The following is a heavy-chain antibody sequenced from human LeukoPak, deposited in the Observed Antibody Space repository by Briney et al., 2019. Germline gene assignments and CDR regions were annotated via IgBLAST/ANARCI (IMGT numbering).Heavy chain of an antibody. CDR2: ISSSSSYI. CDR3: AMFYGDYDY. CDR1: GFTLSSYS. J-gene: IGHJ4*02. D-gene: IGHD4-17*01. Sequence: GGSLRLSCAASGFTLSSYSMNWVRQAPGKGLEWVSSISSSSSYIYYADSAKGRFTISRDNAKNSLYLQMNSLRSEDTAVYYCAMFYGDYDYWGQGTLVTVSS. V-gene: IGHV3-21*04.